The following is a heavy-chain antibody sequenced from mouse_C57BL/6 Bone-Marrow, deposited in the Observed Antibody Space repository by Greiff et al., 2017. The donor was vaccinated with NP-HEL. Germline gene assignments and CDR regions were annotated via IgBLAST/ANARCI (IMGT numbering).Heavy chain of an antibody. Sequence: VQLKESGPELVKPGASVKIPCKASGYTFTDYNMDWVKQSHGKSLEWIGDINPNNGGTIYNQKFKGKATLTVDKSSSTAYMELRSLTSEDTAVYYCARPYYGSPRYFDVWGTGTTVTVSS. CDR1: GYTFTDYN. CDR2: INPNNGGT. J-gene: IGHJ1*03. D-gene: IGHD1-1*01. V-gene: IGHV1-18*01. CDR3: ARPYYGSPRYFDV.